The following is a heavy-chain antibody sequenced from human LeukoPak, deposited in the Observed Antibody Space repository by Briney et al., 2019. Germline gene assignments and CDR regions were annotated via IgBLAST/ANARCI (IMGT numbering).Heavy chain of an antibody. V-gene: IGHV4-34*01. D-gene: IGHD2-21*02. CDR1: GGSISSYY. CDR3: ASARRWRPIDY. Sequence: SETLSLTCTVSGGSISSYYWSWIRQPPGKGLEWIGEINHSGSTNYNPSLKSRVTISVDTSKNQFSLKLSSVTAADTAVYYCASARRWRPIDYWGQGTLVTVSS. CDR2: INHSGST. J-gene: IGHJ4*02.